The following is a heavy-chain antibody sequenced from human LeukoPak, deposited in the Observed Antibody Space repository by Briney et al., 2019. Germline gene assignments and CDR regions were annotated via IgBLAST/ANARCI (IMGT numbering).Heavy chain of an antibody. Sequence: SETLSPTCTVSGGSISSYYWGWIRQPPGKGLEWIGYIYYSGSTNYNPSLKSRVTISVDASKNQFSLKLRSVTAADTAVYYCARDPGSGSYSRLFDYWGQGTLVTVSS. D-gene: IGHD3-10*01. V-gene: IGHV4-59*01. J-gene: IGHJ4*02. CDR1: GGSISSYY. CDR2: IYYSGST. CDR3: ARDPGSGSYSRLFDY.